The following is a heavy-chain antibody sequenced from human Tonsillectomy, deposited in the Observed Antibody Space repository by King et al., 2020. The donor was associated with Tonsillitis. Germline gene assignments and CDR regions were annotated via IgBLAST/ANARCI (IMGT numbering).Heavy chain of an antibody. Sequence: VQLQESGPGLVKPSETLSLTCTVSGGSINNYYWSWIRQPPGNGLEWIGSSYYSGSTTYNPSLKSRVTISVDTSKNQFSLKLSSVTAADTAVYYCASVGSYYYYYMDVWEKGPRSPSP. CDR3: ASVGSYYYYYMDV. J-gene: IGHJ6*03. V-gene: IGHV4-59*01. CDR2: SYYSGST. CDR1: GGSINNYY.